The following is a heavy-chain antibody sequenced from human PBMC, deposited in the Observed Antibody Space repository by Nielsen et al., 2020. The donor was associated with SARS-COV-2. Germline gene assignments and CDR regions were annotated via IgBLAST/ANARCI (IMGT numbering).Heavy chain of an antibody. D-gene: IGHD3-10*01. Sequence: SETLSLTCAVSGGSIRTNEYYWSWIRQHPGKGLERIGYIHYVGSTYYNPSLQGRVTMSVDTSENQFSLKLKSVTAADTAVYYCAKTHYYSGRRFDPWGQGTLVTVSS. V-gene: IGHV4-31*11. CDR2: IHYVGST. CDR3: AKTHYYSGRRFDP. CDR1: GGSIRTNEYY. J-gene: IGHJ5*02.